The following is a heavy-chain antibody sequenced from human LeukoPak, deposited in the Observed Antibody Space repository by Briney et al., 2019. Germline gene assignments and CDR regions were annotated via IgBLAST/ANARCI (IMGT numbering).Heavy chain of an antibody. Sequence: GGSLRLSCAASGFTFRDYAIHWVRQAPGKGLEWVAVITYDGSNKYYAGSVKGRFTISRDESKNTLNLQMNSLGPGDTAVFYCARGRTMVGFWGQGTLVIVSS. CDR3: ARGRTMVGF. CDR2: ITYDGSNK. V-gene: IGHV3-30-3*01. CDR1: GFTFRDYA. D-gene: IGHD4/OR15-4a*01. J-gene: IGHJ4*02.